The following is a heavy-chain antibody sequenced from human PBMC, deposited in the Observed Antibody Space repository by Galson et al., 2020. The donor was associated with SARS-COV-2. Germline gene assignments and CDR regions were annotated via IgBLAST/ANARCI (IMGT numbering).Heavy chain of an antibody. Sequence: SQTLSLTCTVSGGSISSSLHYWGWIRQPPGKGLEWVGSIYYSGTTYHNPSLKSRVTISVDTSKTQFYLKLTSVTAADPAVYFCARPHTIVGRADGFDIWGQGTMVSVSA. CDR3: ARPHTIVGRADGFDI. CDR1: GGSISSSLHY. J-gene: IGHJ3*02. V-gene: IGHV4-39*01. D-gene: IGHD2-15*01. CDR2: IYYSGTT.